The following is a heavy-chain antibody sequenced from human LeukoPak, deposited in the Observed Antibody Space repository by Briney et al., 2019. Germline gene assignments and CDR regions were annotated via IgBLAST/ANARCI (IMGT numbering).Heavy chain of an antibody. CDR1: GFTFSSYS. Sequence: GGSLRLSCAASGFTFSSYSMNWVRQAPGKGLEWVSSISSSSSYIYYADSVKGRFTISRDNAKNSLYLQMNSLRAEDTAVYYCARAPGIEYYFDYWGQGTLVTVSS. J-gene: IGHJ4*02. V-gene: IGHV3-21*01. CDR3: ARAPGIEYYFDY. D-gene: IGHD6-13*01. CDR2: ISSSSSYI.